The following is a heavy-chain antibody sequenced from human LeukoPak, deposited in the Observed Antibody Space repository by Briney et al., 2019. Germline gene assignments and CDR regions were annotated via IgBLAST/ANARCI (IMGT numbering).Heavy chain of an antibody. CDR2: INHTGNI. CDR1: GGSFSDYY. Sequence: RTSETLSLTCSVYGGSFSDYYWSWIRQPPGKGLEWIGEINHTGNINYNPSLKSRVTISVDTSKNQFSLRLRSVAAADTATYYCARDRLWIEPLDYWGQGTLVIVSS. D-gene: IGHD5-18*01. J-gene: IGHJ4*02. V-gene: IGHV4-34*01. CDR3: ARDRLWIEPLDY.